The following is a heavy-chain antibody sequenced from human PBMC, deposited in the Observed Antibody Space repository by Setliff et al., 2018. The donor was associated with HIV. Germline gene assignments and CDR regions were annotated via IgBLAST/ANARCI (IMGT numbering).Heavy chain of an antibody. Sequence: SETLSLTCTVSGGSISSGSYHWSWIRQPAGKGLEWIGHIHTTGSTNYNPSLQSRVTISVATSKNQFSLKLSSVTAADTAVYYCAKGAGFYGDYTFDHWGQGRQVTVSS. CDR2: IHTTGST. CDR3: AKGAGFYGDYTFDH. CDR1: GGSISSGSYH. J-gene: IGHJ4*02. D-gene: IGHD4-17*01. V-gene: IGHV4-61*09.